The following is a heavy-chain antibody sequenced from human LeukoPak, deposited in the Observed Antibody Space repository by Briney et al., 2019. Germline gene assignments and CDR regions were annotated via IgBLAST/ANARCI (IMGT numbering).Heavy chain of an antibody. J-gene: IGHJ4*02. CDR2: ISSSCSYT. D-gene: IGHD5-24*01. CDR1: GFTFSDYY. Sequence: GGSLRLSCAASGFTFSDYYMSWVRQAPGKGLEWVSYISSSCSYTNDPDSVKGRFTISRDNAKNSLYLQMNSLRAEDTAVYYCARGGSRDGYNWGQGTLVTVSS. V-gene: IGHV3-11*05. CDR3: ARGGSRDGYN.